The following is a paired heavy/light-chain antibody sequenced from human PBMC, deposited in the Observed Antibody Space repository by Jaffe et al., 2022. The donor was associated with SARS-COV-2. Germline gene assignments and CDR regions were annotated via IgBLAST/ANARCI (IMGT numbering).Heavy chain of an antibody. Sequence: QVQLVESGGGVVQPGRSLRLSCTASGLMFSTHGMHWVRQAPGKGLEWVAVILYDGSNKYYGDSVKGRFTISRDNSKNTLYLEMNSLRAEDTAVYYCVTVAVASTWNYYYYGMGVWGRGTTVTVSS. V-gene: IGHV3-30*03. CDR3: VTVAVASTWNYYYYGMGV. CDR2: ILYDGSNK. D-gene: IGHD2-15*01. CDR1: GLMFSTHG. J-gene: IGHJ6*02.
Light chain of an antibody. CDR1: SGSVSSTHY. Sequence: QTVVTQEPSFSVSPGETVTLTCGLTSGSVSSTHYPCWFQQTPGQAPRTLIYTTNTRSSGVPGRFSGSILGDKAALTITGAQAEDESDYYCVLYMGSGIWVFGGGTKLTVL. V-gene: IGLV8-61*01. J-gene: IGLJ3*02. CDR3: VLYMGSGIWV. CDR2: TTN.